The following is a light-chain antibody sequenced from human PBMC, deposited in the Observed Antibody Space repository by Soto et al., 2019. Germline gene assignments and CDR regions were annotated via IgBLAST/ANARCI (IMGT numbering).Light chain of an antibody. Sequence: EIVLTQSPGTLSLSPGERATLSCRASQSVSSSYLAWYQQKPGQAPRLLIYGASSRATGVPDRCSGSGSGTDFSLTISRLEPEDFAVYYCQQYGSSPPGLTFGGGTKVEIK. V-gene: IGKV3-20*01. J-gene: IGKJ4*01. CDR3: QQYGSSPPGLT. CDR1: QSVSSSY. CDR2: GAS.